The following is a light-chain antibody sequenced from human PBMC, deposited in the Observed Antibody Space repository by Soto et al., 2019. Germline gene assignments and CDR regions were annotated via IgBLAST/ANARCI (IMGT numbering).Light chain of an antibody. CDR2: EAS. CDR1: QTISSW. V-gene: IGKV1-27*01. Sequence: DIQMTQSPSTLSRSVGDRVTITCRASQTISSWLAWYQQKPGKVPKLLIYEASNLQSGVPYRFRGGGYGKESTLNLSSMQPEDVATYYCQNFDSAPQTFGQGTKVDIK. J-gene: IGKJ1*01. CDR3: QNFDSAPQT.